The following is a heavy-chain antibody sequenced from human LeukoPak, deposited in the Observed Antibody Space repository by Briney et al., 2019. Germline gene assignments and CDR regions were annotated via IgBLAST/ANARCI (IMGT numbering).Heavy chain of an antibody. V-gene: IGHV4-31*03. CDR3: ARGGSLDTQWPSVPCFDY. J-gene: IGHJ4*02. CDR1: GGSISSGGYY. D-gene: IGHD6-19*01. Sequence: SETLSLTCTVSGGSISSGGYYWSWIRQHPGKGLEWIGYIYYSGSTYYNPSLKSRVTISVDTSKNQFSLKLSSVTAADTAVYYCARGGSLDTQWPSVPCFDYWGQGTLVTVSS. CDR2: IYYSGST.